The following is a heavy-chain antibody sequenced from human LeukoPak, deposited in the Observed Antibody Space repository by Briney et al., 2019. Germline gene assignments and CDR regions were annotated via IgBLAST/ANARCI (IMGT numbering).Heavy chain of an antibody. CDR2: IKQDGSEK. J-gene: IGHJ6*02. Sequence: GGSLRLSCAASGFTFSSYWMSWVRQAPGKGLEWVANIKQDGSEKYYVDSVKGRFTISRDNAKNSLYLQMNSLRAEDTAVYYCARDPVYSSGWYTGGYYYGMDVWGQGTTVTVSS. CDR1: GFTFSSYW. V-gene: IGHV3-7*01. D-gene: IGHD6-19*01. CDR3: ARDPVYSSGWYTGGYYYGMDV.